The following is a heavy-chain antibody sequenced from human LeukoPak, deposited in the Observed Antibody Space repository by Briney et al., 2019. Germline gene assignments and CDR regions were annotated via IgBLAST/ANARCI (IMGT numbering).Heavy chain of an antibody. Sequence: GESLKISCKGSGYSFTNCWIGWVRQMPGKGLEWMGISYPGDSGTRYSPSFQGQVTISVDKSISTAYLQWSSLKASDTAMYYCARHLDDYGDYYFDYWGQGTLVTVSS. CDR3: ARHLDDYGDYYFDY. J-gene: IGHJ4*02. V-gene: IGHV5-51*01. CDR2: SYPGDSGT. D-gene: IGHD4-17*01. CDR1: GYSFTNCW.